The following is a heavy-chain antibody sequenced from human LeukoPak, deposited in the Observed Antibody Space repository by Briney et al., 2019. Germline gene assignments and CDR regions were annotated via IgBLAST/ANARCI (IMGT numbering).Heavy chain of an antibody. CDR2: IFFTGTT. CDR3: AGDGYYFLDY. CDR1: GGSFTSDY. Sequence: SETLSLTCTVSGGSFTSDYWAWVRQSRQPPGKGLEWIGYIFFTGTTNYNPSLSSRVTFSVDTSKKQFSLRLTSVTAADTAVYYCAGDGYYFLDYWGQGTLVTVSS. J-gene: IGHJ4*02. D-gene: IGHD3-22*01. V-gene: IGHV4-59*12.